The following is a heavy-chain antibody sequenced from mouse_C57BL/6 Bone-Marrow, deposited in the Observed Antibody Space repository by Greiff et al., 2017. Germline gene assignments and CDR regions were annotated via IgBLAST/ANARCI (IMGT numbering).Heavy chain of an antibody. J-gene: IGHJ3*01. D-gene: IGHD1-1*01. Sequence: QVQLQQSDAELVKPGASVKISCKASGYTFTDHSIHWMKQRPEQGLEWIGYIYPRDGSTKYNEKFKGKATLTVDKSSSTAYMQLNSLTSEDSAVYFWGRWDDYGSCYSFAYWGKGTLVTVSA. CDR1: GYTFTDHS. CDR3: GRWDDYGSCYSFAY. CDR2: IYPRDGST. V-gene: IGHV1-78*01.